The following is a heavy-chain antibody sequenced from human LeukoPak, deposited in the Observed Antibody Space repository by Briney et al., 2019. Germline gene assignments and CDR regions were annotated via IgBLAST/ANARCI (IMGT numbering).Heavy chain of an antibody. Sequence: KPSETMSLTCAVYGGSFSGYYWSWIRQPPGKGLEWIGEINHSGSTKYHPSLKSRVTISVDTSKNQFSLKLSSVTAADTAVYYCARTAVIAVAGTSNWFDPWGRGTLVTVCS. D-gene: IGHD6-19*01. CDR2: INHSGST. CDR1: GGSFSGYY. V-gene: IGHV4-34*01. CDR3: ARTAVIAVAGTSNWFDP. J-gene: IGHJ5*02.